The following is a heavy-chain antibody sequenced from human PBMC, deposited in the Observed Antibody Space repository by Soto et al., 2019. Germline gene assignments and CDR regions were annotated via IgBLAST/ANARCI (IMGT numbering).Heavy chain of an antibody. CDR2: ISGSGDTT. Sequence: GGSLRLSCAASGFTFSSYAMTWVRQAPGRGLEWVSAISGSGDTTYYADSVKGRFTISRDNSKNTLSLQMNSLRADDTAVYYCAKVKTWTYLDYWGQGTLVTVS. V-gene: IGHV3-23*01. CDR3: AKVKTWTYLDY. CDR1: GFTFSSYA. D-gene: IGHD5-12*01. J-gene: IGHJ4*02.